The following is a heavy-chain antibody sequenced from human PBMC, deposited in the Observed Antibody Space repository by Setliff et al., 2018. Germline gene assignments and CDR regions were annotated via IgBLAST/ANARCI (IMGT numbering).Heavy chain of an antibody. CDR2: INTKTGDP. CDR3: ARADHLVTTTFDY. V-gene: IGHV7-4-1*02. Sequence: GASVKVSCKASGYSLSNYVMNWVRQAPGQGLEWMGWINTKTGDPGYAQGYTGRFAFSLDTSDSTTYLDISTLKAEDTATYFCARADHLVTTTFDYWGQGTLVTVSS. D-gene: IGHD4-17*01. J-gene: IGHJ4*01. CDR1: GYSLSNYV.